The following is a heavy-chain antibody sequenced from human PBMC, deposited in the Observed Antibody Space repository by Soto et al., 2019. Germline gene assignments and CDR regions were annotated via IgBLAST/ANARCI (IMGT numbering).Heavy chain of an antibody. D-gene: IGHD4-17*01. CDR2: IIPIYEIT. CDR1: GGSFNNDA. V-gene: IGHV1-69*17. CDR3: ARGDYGDYHSYYYGMAV. J-gene: IGHJ6*02. Sequence: VQLVQSGGEVKKPGSSVKVSCKASGGSFNNDAINWVRKAPGQGLEWLGGIIPIYEITEYAQKFQGRVILTADKSTGTAYMELSSLRLEDTALYYCARGDYGDYHSYYYGMAVWGQGTTVTVSS.